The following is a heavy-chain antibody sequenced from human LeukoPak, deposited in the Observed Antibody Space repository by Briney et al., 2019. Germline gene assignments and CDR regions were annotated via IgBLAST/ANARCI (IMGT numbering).Heavy chain of an antibody. D-gene: IGHD4-17*01. V-gene: IGHV3-23*01. CDR2: IVGSGGST. CDR3: ARDRYGDYSSDY. Sequence: GGSLRLSCAASGFTFTSYAMTWVRQAPGKGLEWVSVIVGSGGSTYDADSVRGRFTISRDNSKNTLYLEMNSLRADDTAVNFCARDRYGDYSSDYWGQGTLVTVSS. J-gene: IGHJ4*02. CDR1: GFTFTSYA.